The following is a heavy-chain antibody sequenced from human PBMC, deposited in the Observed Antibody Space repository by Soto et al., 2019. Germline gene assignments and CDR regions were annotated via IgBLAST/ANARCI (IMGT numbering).Heavy chain of an antibody. CDR1: GFTFSSYW. CDR2: INSDGSST. V-gene: IGHV3-74*01. J-gene: IGHJ5*02. CDR3: ARGVSVVVPAALTWFDH. Sequence: EVQLVESGGGLVQPGGSLRLSCAASGFTFSSYWMHWVRQAPVKVLVWVSRINSDGSSTSYADSVKGRFTISRDNAKNKLYLQMNSLRDEETAVDYCARGVSVVVPAALTWFDHWGQGTLLTGSS. D-gene: IGHD2-2*01.